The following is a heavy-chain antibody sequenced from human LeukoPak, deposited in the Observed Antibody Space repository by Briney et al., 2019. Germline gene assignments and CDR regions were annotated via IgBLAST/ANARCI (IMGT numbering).Heavy chain of an antibody. CDR2: IYHGGSA. CDR3: ARVLTGYLRKWFDP. J-gene: IGHJ5*02. Sequence: SETLSLTCAVSGDSITRGGYSWSWIRQPPGKGLEWIGYIYHGGSAYYNPSLKGRLTISVDTSNNQFSLRLSSVTAADTAVYYCARVLTGYLRKWFDPWGQGTLVTVSS. D-gene: IGHD3-9*01. V-gene: IGHV4-30-2*01. CDR1: GDSITRGGYS.